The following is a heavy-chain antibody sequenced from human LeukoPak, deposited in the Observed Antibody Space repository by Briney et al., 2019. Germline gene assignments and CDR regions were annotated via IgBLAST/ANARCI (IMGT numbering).Heavy chain of an antibody. D-gene: IGHD1-26*01. CDR3: ARMGDSGSSLLYYYYYMDV. V-gene: IGHV1-8*02. CDR2: MNPNSGNT. CDR1: GYTFTSYD. Sequence: VASVKVSCRASGYTFTSYDINWVRQATGQGLEWMGWMNPNSGNTGYAQKFRGRVTMTRNTSISTAYMELSSLRSEDTAVYYCARMGDSGSSLLYYYYYMDVWGKGTTVTVSS. J-gene: IGHJ6*03.